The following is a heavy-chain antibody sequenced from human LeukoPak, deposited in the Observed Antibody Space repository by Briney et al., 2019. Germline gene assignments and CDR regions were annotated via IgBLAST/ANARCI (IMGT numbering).Heavy chain of an antibody. Sequence: ASVKVSCKASGYTFTGYYMHWVRQAPGQGLEWMGIINPSGGRTSYAQKFQGRVTMTRDTSISTAYMELSRLRSDDTAVYYCASYDSSGYRYFDYWGQGTLVTVSS. D-gene: IGHD3-22*01. V-gene: IGHV1-46*01. J-gene: IGHJ4*02. CDR2: INPSGGRT. CDR1: GYTFTGYY. CDR3: ASYDSSGYRYFDY.